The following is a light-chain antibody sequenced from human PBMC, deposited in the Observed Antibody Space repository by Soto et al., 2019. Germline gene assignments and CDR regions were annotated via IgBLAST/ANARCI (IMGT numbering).Light chain of an antibody. Sequence: YDSVGGRATISCRASQSVFNNLNWYQQKPGKAPKVLIYAASRRQSGVPARFSGSGSGTEFTLTIISLQPEDFAAYYCQQYDDWSVTFGRGTKVDIK. V-gene: IGKV1-16*01. CDR3: QQYDDWSVT. CDR2: AAS. J-gene: IGKJ1*01. CDR1: QSVFNN.